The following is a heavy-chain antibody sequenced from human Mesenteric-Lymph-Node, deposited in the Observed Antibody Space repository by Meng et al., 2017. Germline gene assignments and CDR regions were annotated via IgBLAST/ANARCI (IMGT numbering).Heavy chain of an antibody. CDR1: YGSLHGYF. V-gene: IGHV4-59*01. D-gene: IGHD6-13*01. Sequence: SETLSLTCTVSYGSLHGYFWAWIRQSPGKGLEWLGSIFSSGSTNYNPSFKSRMTMTADTSKNQFSLNLGSVTAADTAVYYCARTAAAGFTDYFDYWGQGTLVTVSS. CDR2: IFSSGST. CDR3: ARTAAAGFTDYFDY. J-gene: IGHJ4*02.